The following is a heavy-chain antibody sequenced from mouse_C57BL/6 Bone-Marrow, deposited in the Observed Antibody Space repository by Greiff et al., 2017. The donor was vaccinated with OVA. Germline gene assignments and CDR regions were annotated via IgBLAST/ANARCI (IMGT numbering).Heavy chain of an antibody. V-gene: IGHV5-2*01. CDR1: EYEFPSHD. J-gene: IGHJ2*01. CDR2: INSDGGST. CDR3: ARLDSSGYDYGFDY. Sequence: EVNVVESGGGLVQPGESLKLSCESNEYEFPSHDMSWVRKTPEKRLELVAAINSDGGSTYYPDTMERRFIISRDNTKKTLYLQMSSLRSEDTALYYCARLDSSGYDYGFDYWGQGTTLTVSS. D-gene: IGHD3-2*02.